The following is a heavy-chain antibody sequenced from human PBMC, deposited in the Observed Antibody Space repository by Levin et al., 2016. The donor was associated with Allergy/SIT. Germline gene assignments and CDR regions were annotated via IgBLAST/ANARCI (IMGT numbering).Heavy chain of an antibody. V-gene: IGHV3-74*03. D-gene: IGHD1/OR15-1a*01. CDR3: VRDTWWRRVNNGKFDS. CDR2: INQDGSST. CDR1: GFTFSDDW. J-gene: IGHJ4*02. Sequence: GGSLRLSCAASGFTFSDDWIHWVRQAPGKGLVWVSHINQDGSSTTYAESVKGRFTISRDNAKNTLYLQMNSLRDEDTGVYYCVRDTWWRRVNNGKFDSWGQGTQVTVSS.